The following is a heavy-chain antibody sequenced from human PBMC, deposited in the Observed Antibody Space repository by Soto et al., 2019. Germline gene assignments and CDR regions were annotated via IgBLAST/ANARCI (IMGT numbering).Heavy chain of an antibody. J-gene: IGHJ4*02. CDR1: GYTFTNNY. D-gene: IGHD3-22*01. CDR2: ISAYNGNT. CDR3: ASHRRRYDSSGSYLY. Sequence: ASVKVSCKASGYTFTNNYVVWVRQAPGQGLEWMGWISAYNGNTNYAQKLQGRVTMTTDTSTSTAYMELRSLRSDDTAVYYCASHRRRYDSSGSYLYWGQGTLVTVSS. V-gene: IGHV1-18*04.